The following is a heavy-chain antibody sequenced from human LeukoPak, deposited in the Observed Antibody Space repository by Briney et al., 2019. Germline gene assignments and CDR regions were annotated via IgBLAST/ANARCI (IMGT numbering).Heavy chain of an antibody. J-gene: IGHJ6*03. CDR3: ARVSGYDFYYYYYYMDV. V-gene: IGHV1-8*01. Sequence: ASVKVSCKASGYTFTSYDINWVRQATGQGLEWMGWMNPNSGNTGYAQKFQGRVTMTRNTSISTAYMELSSLRSEDTAVYYCARVSGYDFYYYYYYMDVWGKGTTVTISS. D-gene: IGHD5-12*01. CDR2: MNPNSGNT. CDR1: GYTFTSYD.